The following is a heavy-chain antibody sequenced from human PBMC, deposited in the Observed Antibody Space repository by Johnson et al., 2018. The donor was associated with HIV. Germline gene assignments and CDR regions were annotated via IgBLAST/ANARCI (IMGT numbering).Heavy chain of an antibody. CDR3: ARGYYYDSSGSDDAFDI. V-gene: IGHV3-30-3*01. D-gene: IGHD3-22*01. J-gene: IGHJ3*02. CDR2: ILYDGSNK. CDR1: RFTFSFYA. Sequence: LVESGGGVAQPGRSLRLSCAASRFTFSFYAMHWVRQAPGKGLEWVALILYDGSNKYYADSVKGRFTISRDNSKNTLSLQMNSLRAEDTAVYYCARGYYYDSSGSDDAFDIWGQGTMVTVSS.